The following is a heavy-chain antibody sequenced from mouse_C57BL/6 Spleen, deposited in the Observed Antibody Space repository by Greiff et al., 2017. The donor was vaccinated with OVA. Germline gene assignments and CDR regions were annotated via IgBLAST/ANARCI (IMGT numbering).Heavy chain of an antibody. CDR1: GYTFTSYG. CDR2: IYPRSGNT. J-gene: IGHJ4*01. CDR3: AREGYDYDEPYAMDY. V-gene: IGHV1-81*01. Sequence: QVQLKESGAELARPGASVKLSCKASGYTFTSYGISWVKQRTGQGLEWIGEIYPRSGNTYYNEKFKGKATLTADKSSSTAYMELRSLTSEDSAVYFCAREGYDYDEPYAMDYWGQGTSVTVSS. D-gene: IGHD2-4*01.